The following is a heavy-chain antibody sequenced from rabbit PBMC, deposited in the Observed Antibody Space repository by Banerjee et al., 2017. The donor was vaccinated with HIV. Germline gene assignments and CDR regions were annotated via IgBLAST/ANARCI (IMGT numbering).Heavy chain of an antibody. CDR1: GFSFSNKAG. CDR2: IKAVTGRA. Sequence: QEQLVESGGGLVKPEGSLKLSCTASGFSFSNKAGMCWVRQAPGKGLEWIECIKAVTGRAVYASWAKGRFAFSKPSSPPVTLQMPSLTAADTPTYFCARDLAGVIGWNLGWWGQGTLVPVS. V-gene: IGHV1S45*01. J-gene: IGHJ3*01. D-gene: IGHD4-1*01. CDR3: ARDLAGVIGWNLGW.